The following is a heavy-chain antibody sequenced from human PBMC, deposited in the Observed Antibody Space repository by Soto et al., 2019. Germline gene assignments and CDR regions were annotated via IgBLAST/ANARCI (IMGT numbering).Heavy chain of an antibody. J-gene: IGHJ6*02. D-gene: IGHD3-22*01. CDR1: GYSFTSYW. CDR3: ATRGPVTMIVADYGMDV. CDR2: IYPGDSDT. Sequence: PGESLKISCKGSGYSFTSYWIGWVRQMPGKGLEWMGIIYPGDSDTRYSPSFQGQVTISADKSISTAYLQWSSLKASDTAMYHCATRGPVTMIVADYGMDVWGQGTTVTVSS. V-gene: IGHV5-51*01.